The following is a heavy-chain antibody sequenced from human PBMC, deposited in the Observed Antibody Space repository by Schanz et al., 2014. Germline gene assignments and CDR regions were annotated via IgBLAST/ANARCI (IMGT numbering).Heavy chain of an antibody. D-gene: IGHD6-6*01. CDR1: GYTFTGYY. J-gene: IGHJ2*01. CDR3: ARAGQDFEYSSLSPIWYFDL. V-gene: IGHV1-2*02. CDR2: INPNSGGT. Sequence: QVQLVQSGAEVKKPGASVKVSCKASGYTFTGYYMHWVRQAPGQGLEWMGWINPNSGGTNYAQKFQGRVTITRDTSISTAYMELSRLRSDDTAVYYCARAGQDFEYSSLSPIWYFDLWGRGTLVTVSS.